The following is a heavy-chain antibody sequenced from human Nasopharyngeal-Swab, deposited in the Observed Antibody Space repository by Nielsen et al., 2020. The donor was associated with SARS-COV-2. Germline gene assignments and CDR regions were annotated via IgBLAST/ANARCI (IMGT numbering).Heavy chain of an antibody. J-gene: IGHJ4*02. CDR2: ITNTGGST. CDR3: ASAPRPTISAPFDY. Sequence: GSLRLSCAASGFTFSNYAMSWVRQTPGKGLEWISSITNTGGSTFYADSVKGRFTISRDNSKNTVFLQMNSLRVEDTAVYYCASAPRPTISAPFDYWGQGTLVTVSS. CDR1: GFTFSNYA. V-gene: IGHV3-23*01. D-gene: IGHD5-24*01.